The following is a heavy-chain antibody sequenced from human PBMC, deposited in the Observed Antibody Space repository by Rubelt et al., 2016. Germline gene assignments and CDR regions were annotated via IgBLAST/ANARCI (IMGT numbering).Heavy chain of an antibody. CDR3: ARRRNSGYDFDY. V-gene: IGHV4-39*01. J-gene: IGHJ4*02. D-gene: IGHD5-12*01. CDR2: IYYSGST. CDR1: GGSISSIDNY. Sequence: QLQLPESGPGLVKPSETLSLTCTVSGGSISSIDNYWGWIRQPPGTGLAWIGTIYYSGSTHYNQSLKSQLTISVDKSNNQFALKVNSVTAADTAVYYCARRRNSGYDFDYWGQGTLVTVSS.